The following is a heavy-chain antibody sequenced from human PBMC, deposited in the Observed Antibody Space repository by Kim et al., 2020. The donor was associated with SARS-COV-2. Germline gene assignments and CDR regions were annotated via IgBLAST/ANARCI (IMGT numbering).Heavy chain of an antibody. CDR1: GGSISSSSYY. CDR2: IYYSGST. V-gene: IGHV4-39*01. J-gene: IGHJ4*02. CDR3: ARLGSRDYYGSGSYYIFDY. D-gene: IGHD3-10*01. Sequence: SETLSLTCTVSGGSISSSSYYWGWIRQPPGKGLEWIGSIYYSGSTYYNPSLKSRVTISVDTSKNQFSLKLSSVTAADTAVYYCARLGSRDYYGSGSYYIFDYWGQGTLVTVSS.